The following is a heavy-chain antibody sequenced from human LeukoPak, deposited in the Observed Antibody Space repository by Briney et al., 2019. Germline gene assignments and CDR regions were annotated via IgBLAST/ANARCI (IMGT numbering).Heavy chain of an antibody. Sequence: SETLSLACAVYGGSFSDYFWGWIRQPPGKGLEWIGEINHSGRTYYNPSLKSRVTISVDTSKNQFSLNLSSVTAADTAVYYCARDVVVVPAAIHYGMDVWGQGTTVTVSS. D-gene: IGHD2-2*01. CDR3: ARDVVVVPAAIHYGMDV. CDR2: INHSGRT. V-gene: IGHV4-34*01. J-gene: IGHJ6*02. CDR1: GGSFSDYF.